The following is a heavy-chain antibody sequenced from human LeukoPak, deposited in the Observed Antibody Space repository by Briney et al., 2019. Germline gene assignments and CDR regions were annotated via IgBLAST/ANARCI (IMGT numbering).Heavy chain of an antibody. CDR1: GGSISSYY. CDR2: IYYSGST. V-gene: IGHV4-59*01. CDR3: ARDVLNFWSGSDAFDI. Sequence: SETLSLTCTVSGGSISSYYWSWIRQPPGKGLEWIGYIYYSGSTNYNPSLKSRVTISVDTSKNQFSLKLSSVTAADTAVYYCARDVLNFWSGSDAFDIWGQGTMVTVPS. J-gene: IGHJ3*02. D-gene: IGHD3-3*01.